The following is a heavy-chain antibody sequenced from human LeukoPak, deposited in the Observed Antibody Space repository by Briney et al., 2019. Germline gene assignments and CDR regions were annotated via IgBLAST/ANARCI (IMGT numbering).Heavy chain of an antibody. CDR3: AREYSSSSGKALEY. CDR2: ISSSSSTI. J-gene: IGHJ4*02. CDR1: GLTFSTYS. Sequence: GGSLRLSCAASGLTFSTYSMNWVRQAPGKGLEWVSYISSSSSTIYYADSVKGRFTISRDNAKNSLHPQMNSLRDEDTAVYYCAREYSSSSGKALEYWGQGTLVTVSS. V-gene: IGHV3-48*02. D-gene: IGHD6-6*01.